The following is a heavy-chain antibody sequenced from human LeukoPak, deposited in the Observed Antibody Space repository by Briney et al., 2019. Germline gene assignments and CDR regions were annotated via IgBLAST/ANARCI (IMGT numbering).Heavy chain of an antibody. J-gene: IGHJ5*02. V-gene: IGHV5-51*01. CDR3: ARNGAAGTPNRFFNWFDP. CDR1: GYSFSTYW. D-gene: IGHD6-13*01. CDR2: IYPGNSDT. Sequence: GESPKISCKGSGYSFSTYWIGWVRQMPGKGLEWMGLIYPGNSDTRYSPSFQGQVTFSADKSIDTAYLQWNSLQASDTAIYYCARNGAAGTPNRFFNWFDPWGQGTLVTVSS.